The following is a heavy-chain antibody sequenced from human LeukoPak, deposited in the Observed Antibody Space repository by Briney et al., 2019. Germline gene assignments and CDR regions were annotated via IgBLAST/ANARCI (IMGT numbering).Heavy chain of an antibody. V-gene: IGHV4-59*01. CDR3: ARGSRGDGAAFDI. Sequence: SETLSLTCTVSGGSISSYYWNWIRQPPGEGLEWIGYIYYSGNTNYNPSLKSRVTISIDTSKNQFSLKVNSVTAADTAVYYCARGSRGDGAAFDIWGXGTMVTVSS. J-gene: IGHJ3*02. CDR2: IYYSGNT. D-gene: IGHD7-27*01. CDR1: GGSISSYY.